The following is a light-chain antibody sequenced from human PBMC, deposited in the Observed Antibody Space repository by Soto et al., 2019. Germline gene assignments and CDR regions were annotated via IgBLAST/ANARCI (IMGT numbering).Light chain of an antibody. CDR2: DAS. CDR1: QSVSSD. V-gene: IGKV3-11*01. J-gene: IGKJ2*01. Sequence: EIVLTQSPATLSLSPGERAILSCRASQSVSSDLAWYQQKPGQAPRLLIYDASNRATGIPARFSGSGSGTDFTLTISSLEPEDFAVYYCQQRSNGPPTYTFGQGTKLEIK. CDR3: QQRSNGPPTYT.